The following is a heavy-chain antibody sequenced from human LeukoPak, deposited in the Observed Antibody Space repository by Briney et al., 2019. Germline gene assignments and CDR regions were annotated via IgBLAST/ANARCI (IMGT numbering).Heavy chain of an antibody. D-gene: IGHD2-2*01. CDR1: GYIFTHYW. J-gene: IGHJ4*02. Sequence: GESLKISCQVSGYIFTHYWIGWVRQMPGKGLESMGIIYPADSDTTYSPSFQGQVTISADKSISTVYLQWSSLKASDTAMYYCASPHRNYCSRTTCSLDYWGQGTLVTVSS. V-gene: IGHV5-51*01. CDR3: ASPHRNYCSRTTCSLDY. CDR2: IYPADSDT.